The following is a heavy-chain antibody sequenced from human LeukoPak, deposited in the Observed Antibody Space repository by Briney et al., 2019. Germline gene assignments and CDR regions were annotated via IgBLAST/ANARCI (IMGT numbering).Heavy chain of an antibody. D-gene: IGHD6-19*01. CDR1: GYTFTNYA. CDR3: ARDSSPSYYYSGMDV. J-gene: IGHJ6*02. Sequence: ASVKVSCKASGYTFTNYAVNWVRQAPGQGLEWMGWIKTNTGNPTYAQGFTGRFVFSLDTSVSTAYLQISSLKAEDTAVYYCARDSSPSYYYSGMDVWGQGTTVTVSS. CDR2: IKTNTGNP. V-gene: IGHV7-4-1*02.